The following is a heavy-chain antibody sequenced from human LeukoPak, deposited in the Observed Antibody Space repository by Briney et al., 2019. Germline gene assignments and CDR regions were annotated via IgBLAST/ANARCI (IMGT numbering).Heavy chain of an antibody. CDR1: GYSFSSYW. V-gene: IGHV5-51*01. J-gene: IGHJ4*02. D-gene: IGHD3-10*01. CDR2: IYPGDSDT. CDR3: ARHYYASGSYYNDY. Sequence: GESLKISCQGSGYSFSSYWIGWVRQMPGKGLEWMGIIYPGDSDTRYSPSFQGQVTISADKPISTAYLQWSSLKASDTAMYHCARHYYASGSYYNDYWGQGTLVTVSS.